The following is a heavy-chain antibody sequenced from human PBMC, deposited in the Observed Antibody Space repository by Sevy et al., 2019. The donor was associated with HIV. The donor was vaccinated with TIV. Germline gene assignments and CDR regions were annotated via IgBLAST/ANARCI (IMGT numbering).Heavy chain of an antibody. CDR1: GDSISSTNW. D-gene: IGHD1-26*01. V-gene: IGHV4-4*02. J-gene: IGHJ4*02. CDR2: VFHSGSL. Sequence: SETLSLTCAVSGDSISSTNWWSWVRQPPGKGLEWIGEVFHSGSLSYKNPSLESRVTISVDKSNNQFSLSLTSMTAADTAVYYCVRGGNYYLSYWGPGTLVTVSS. CDR3: VRGGNYYLSY.